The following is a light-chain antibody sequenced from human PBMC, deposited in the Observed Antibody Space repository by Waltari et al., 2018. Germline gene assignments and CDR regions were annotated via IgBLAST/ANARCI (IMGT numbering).Light chain of an antibody. CDR2: RSF. Sequence: DIQMTQSPSTLSASVGDRVTITCRASQIISSLLAWYQQKPGKAPKLLISRSFNLESGVPSRFSGSGSGTEFTLTISSLQPDDLATYHCQQYRRPPWTFGQGTKV. CDR1: QIISSL. CDR3: QQYRRPPWT. V-gene: IGKV1-5*03. J-gene: IGKJ1*01.